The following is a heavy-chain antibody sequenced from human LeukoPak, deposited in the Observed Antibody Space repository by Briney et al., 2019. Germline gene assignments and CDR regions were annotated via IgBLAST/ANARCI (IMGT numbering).Heavy chain of an antibody. CDR3: ARGGAAALGTARNWFDP. CDR1: GGSISSYY. J-gene: IGHJ5*02. D-gene: IGHD6-13*01. Sequence: SETLSLTCTVSGGSISSYYWSWIRQPPGKGLEWIGEINHSGSTNYNPSLKSRVTISVDTSKNQFSLKLSSVTAADTAVYYCARGGAAALGTARNWFDPWGQGTLVTVSS. V-gene: IGHV4-34*01. CDR2: INHSGST.